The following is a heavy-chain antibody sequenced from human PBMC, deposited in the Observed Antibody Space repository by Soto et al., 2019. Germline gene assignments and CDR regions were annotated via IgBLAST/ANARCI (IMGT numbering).Heavy chain of an antibody. V-gene: IGHV3-30*18. CDR1: GFTFSDFS. D-gene: IGHD1-20*01. CDR3: VKDQGINDIYYSYGMDV. Sequence: QMQLVESGGGVVQPGRSLRLSCAGSGFTFSDFSMHWVRQAPGKGLEWVAFISYDGSKQYYADSVKGRFTISRDNSKNTLYLEMNSLRAEDTAMYHCVKDQGINDIYYSYGMDVWGQGTTVTVSS. CDR2: ISYDGSKQ. J-gene: IGHJ6*02.